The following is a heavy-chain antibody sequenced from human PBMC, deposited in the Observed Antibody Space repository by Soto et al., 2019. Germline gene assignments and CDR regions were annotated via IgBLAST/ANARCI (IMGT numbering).Heavy chain of an antibody. CDR3: ARGPAAYDILTPPQYYFDY. Sequence: ASVKVSCKASGYTFTSYAMHWVRQAPGQRLEWMGWINAGNGNTKYSQKKQGRVTITRDTSASTAYMELSSLRSEDTAVYYCARGPAAYDILTPPQYYFDYWGQGTLVTVSS. D-gene: IGHD3-9*01. CDR2: INAGNGNT. J-gene: IGHJ4*02. V-gene: IGHV1-3*01. CDR1: GYTFTSYA.